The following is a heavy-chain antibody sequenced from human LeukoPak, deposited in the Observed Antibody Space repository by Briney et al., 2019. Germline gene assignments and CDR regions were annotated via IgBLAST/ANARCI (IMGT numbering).Heavy chain of an antibody. J-gene: IGHJ4*02. Sequence: ASVKVSCKASGGTFSSYAITWVRQAPGQGLEWMGRIIPIFGTANYAQKFKGRVTITTDESTSTAYMELSTLRSDDTAVYYCARERPPGDSSNWFLEGYFDIWGQGTLVTVSS. CDR3: ARERPPGDSSNWFLEGYFDI. CDR1: GGTFSSYA. D-gene: IGHD6-13*01. V-gene: IGHV1-69*05. CDR2: IIPIFGTA.